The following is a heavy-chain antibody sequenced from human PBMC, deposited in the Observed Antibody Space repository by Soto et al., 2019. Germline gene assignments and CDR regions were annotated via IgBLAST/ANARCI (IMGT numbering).Heavy chain of an antibody. CDR1: GFTFDDYA. Sequence: GGCLRLSWAASGFTFDDYAMHWVRQAPGKGLEWVSGISWNSGSIGYADSVKGRFTIYRDNAKNSLYLQMNSLRAEDTALYYCAKGGYQLLYKRWFDPRGQGTIVTVSS. V-gene: IGHV3-9*01. CDR3: AKGGYQLLYKRWFDP. CDR2: ISWNSGSI. D-gene: IGHD2-2*01. J-gene: IGHJ5*02.